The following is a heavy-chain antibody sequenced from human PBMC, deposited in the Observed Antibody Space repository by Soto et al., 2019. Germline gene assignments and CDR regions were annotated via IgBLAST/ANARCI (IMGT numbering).Heavy chain of an antibody. J-gene: IGHJ4*02. Sequence: QVPLVQSGAEVKKPGASVKVSCKASGFTFTTYDIHWVRQATGQGLEWMGWMSPNSGNAGYAQKFQGRVTMTRNTSISTAYMELSSLTSEDTALYYCTRRKERSGPHYFDYWGQGSLVTVSS. CDR2: MSPNSGNA. CDR1: GFTFTTYD. V-gene: IGHV1-8*01. CDR3: TRRKERSGPHYFDY. D-gene: IGHD6-25*01.